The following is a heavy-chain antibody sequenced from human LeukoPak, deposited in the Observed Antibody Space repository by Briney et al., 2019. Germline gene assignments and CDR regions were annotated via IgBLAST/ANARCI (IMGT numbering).Heavy chain of an antibody. CDR1: GGSISSYY. CDR2: IYTSGSA. D-gene: IGHD2-21*01. V-gene: IGHV4-4*09. CDR3: AGASYSPQEFDY. Sequence: SETLSLTCTVSGGSISSYYWSWIRQPPGKGLEWIGYIYTSGSANYNPSLKSRVTISVDPSKNQFSLKLSSVTAADTAVYYCAGASYSPQEFDYWGQGTLVTVSS. J-gene: IGHJ4*02.